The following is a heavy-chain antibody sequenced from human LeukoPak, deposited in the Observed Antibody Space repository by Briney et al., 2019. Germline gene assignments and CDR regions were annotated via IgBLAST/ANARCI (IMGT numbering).Heavy chain of an antibody. CDR2: INHSGST. V-gene: IGHV4-34*01. J-gene: IGHJ6*03. CDR3: ARLQKYYYYMDV. D-gene: IGHD4-11*01. Sequence: PSETLSLTCAVYGGTFSGYYWSWIRQPPGKGLEWIGEINHSGSTNYNPSLKSRVTISVDTSKNQFSLKLSSVTAADTAVYYCARLQKYYYYMDVWGKGTTVTVSS. CDR1: GGTFSGYY.